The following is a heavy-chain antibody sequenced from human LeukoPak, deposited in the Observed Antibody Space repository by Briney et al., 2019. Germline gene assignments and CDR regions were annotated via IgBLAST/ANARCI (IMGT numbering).Heavy chain of an antibody. D-gene: IGHD5-24*01. CDR1: GFTFSSYW. CDR2: IRQDGSEK. Sequence: GGSLRLSCAASGFTFSSYWMTWVREAPGKGLEWVANIRQDGSEKYYVDSVKGRFTISRDNAKNSLYLQMNSLRAEDTAVYYCAGGRDVYRYWGQGTLVTVSS. CDR3: AGGRDVYRY. J-gene: IGHJ4*02. V-gene: IGHV3-7*01.